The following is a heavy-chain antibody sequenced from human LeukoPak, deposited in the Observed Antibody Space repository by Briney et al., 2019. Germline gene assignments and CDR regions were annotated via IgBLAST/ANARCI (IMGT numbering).Heavy chain of an antibody. J-gene: IGHJ4*02. CDR1: GGSFSSSSYY. D-gene: IGHD6-13*01. CDR2: IYYSGST. V-gene: IGHV4-39*01. Sequence: RTSETLSLTCAVYGGSFSSSSYYWGWIRQPPGKGLEWIGSIYYSGSTYYNPSLKSRVTISVDTSKNQFSLKLSSVTAADTAVYYCARHVSPYSSSWYAVRRGFDYWGQGTLVTVSS. CDR3: ARHVSPYSSSWYAVRRGFDY.